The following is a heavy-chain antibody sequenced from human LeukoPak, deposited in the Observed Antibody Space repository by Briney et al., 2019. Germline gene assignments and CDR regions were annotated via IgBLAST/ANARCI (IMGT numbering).Heavy chain of an antibody. D-gene: IGHD6-19*01. Sequence: SETLSLTCTVSGGSISSGDYYWSWIRQSPGKGLEWIGYIYYSGSTYYNPSPKSRVTISVDTSKNQFSLKLSSVTAADTAVYYCARTAVAGRFDYWGQGTLVTVSS. CDR1: GGSISSGDYY. CDR3: ARTAVAGRFDY. CDR2: IYYSGST. V-gene: IGHV4-30-4*01. J-gene: IGHJ4*02.